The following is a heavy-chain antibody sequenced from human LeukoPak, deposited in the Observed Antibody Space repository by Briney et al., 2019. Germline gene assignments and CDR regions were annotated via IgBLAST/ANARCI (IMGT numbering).Heavy chain of an antibody. CDR1: GGSISSSSYY. V-gene: IGHV4-39*07. CDR3: ARGYSGYDPPPPNPSPQGGLGAFDI. CDR2: IYYSGST. J-gene: IGHJ3*02. Sequence: PSETLSLTCTVSGGSISSSSYYWGWIRQPPGKGLEWIGSIYYSGSTYYNPSLKSRVTISVDTSKNQFSLKLSSVTAADTAVYYCARGYSGYDPPPPNPSPQGGLGAFDIWGQGTMVTVSS. D-gene: IGHD5-12*01.